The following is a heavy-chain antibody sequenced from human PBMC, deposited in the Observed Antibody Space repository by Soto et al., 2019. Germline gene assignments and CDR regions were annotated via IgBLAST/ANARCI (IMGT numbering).Heavy chain of an antibody. D-gene: IGHD5-12*01. CDR2: IIPIFGTA. CDR1: GGTFSSYA. J-gene: IGHJ4*02. V-gene: IGHV1-69*12. Sequence: QVQLVQSGAEVKKPGSSVKDSCKASGGTFSSYAISWVRQAPGQGLEWMGGIIPIFGTANYAQKFQGRVTLTADESTSTAHMELSSLRSADTAEYYCARAQGYSGYDGLSNWGQGALVTVSS. CDR3: ARAQGYSGYDGLSN.